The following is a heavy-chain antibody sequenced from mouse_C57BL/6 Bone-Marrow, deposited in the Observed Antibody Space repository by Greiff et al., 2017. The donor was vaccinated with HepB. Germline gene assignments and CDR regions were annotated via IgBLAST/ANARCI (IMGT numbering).Heavy chain of an antibody. D-gene: IGHD2-3*01. J-gene: IGHJ3*01. CDR3: VRGGRYDGYYGFAY. CDR1: GFPFNTYA. Sequence: GGGLVQPKGSLKLSCAASGFPFNTYAMHWVRQAPGKGLEWVARIRSKSSNYATYYADSVKDRFTISRDDSQSMLYLQMNNLKTEDTAMYYCVRGGRYDGYYGFAYWGQGTLVTVSA. V-gene: IGHV10-3*01. CDR2: IRSKSSNYAT.